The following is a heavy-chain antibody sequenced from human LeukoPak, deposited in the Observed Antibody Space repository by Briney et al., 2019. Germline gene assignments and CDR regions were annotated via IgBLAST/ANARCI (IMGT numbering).Heavy chain of an antibody. J-gene: IGHJ6*03. V-gene: IGHV3-7*01. CDR1: EFSFETYW. CDR2: INEDGSEK. CDR3: VSGETMDV. D-gene: IGHD1-26*01. Sequence: PGGSLRLSCLALEFSFETYWMSWVRQAPGKGPEWVANINEDGSEKHYVGSVRGRFTISRDNADNSLHLQMNSLRPEDMTVYYCVSGETMDVWGKGTTVTVSS.